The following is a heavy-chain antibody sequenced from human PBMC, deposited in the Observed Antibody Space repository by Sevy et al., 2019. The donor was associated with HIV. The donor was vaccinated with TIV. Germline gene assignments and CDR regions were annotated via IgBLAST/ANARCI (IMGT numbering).Heavy chain of an antibody. CDR1: GYTFTGYY. CDR2: INPNSGGT. V-gene: IGHV1-2*06. CDR3: ARVATYSRLGFDY. Sequence: ASVKVSCKASGYTFTGYYMHWVRLAPGQGLEWMGRINPNSGGTNYAQKFQGRVTMTRDTSISTAYMELSRLRSDDTAVYYCARVATYSRLGFDYWGQGTLVTVSS. J-gene: IGHJ4*02. D-gene: IGHD6-13*01.